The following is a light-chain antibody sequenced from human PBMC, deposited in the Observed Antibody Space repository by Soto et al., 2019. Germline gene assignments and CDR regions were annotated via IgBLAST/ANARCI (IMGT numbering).Light chain of an antibody. CDR2: GAS. CDR1: QSISSSY. V-gene: IGKV3-20*01. CDR3: QQYGSSGT. J-gene: IGKJ1*01. Sequence: EIVLTQSPGTLSLSPGERATLSCMASQSISSSYLAWYQQKPGQAPRILIYGASNRATGIQDRFSGSGSGTEFTLTIRRMEPEDFAVYYCQQYGSSGTCGQGTKVDIK.